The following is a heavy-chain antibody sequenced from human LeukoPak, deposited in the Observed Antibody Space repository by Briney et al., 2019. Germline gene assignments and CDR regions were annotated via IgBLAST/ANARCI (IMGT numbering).Heavy chain of an antibody. J-gene: IGHJ5*02. CDR2: ISSSGSTI. V-gene: IGHV3-48*03. Sequence: GGSLRLSCAASGFTFSSYEMNWVRQAPGKGLEWVSYISSSGSTIYYADSVKGRFTISRDNAKNSLYLQMNSLRAEDTAVYYCARIYGSGSYWFDPWGQGTLVTVSS. CDR3: ARIYGSGSYWFDP. D-gene: IGHD3-10*01. CDR1: GFTFSSYE.